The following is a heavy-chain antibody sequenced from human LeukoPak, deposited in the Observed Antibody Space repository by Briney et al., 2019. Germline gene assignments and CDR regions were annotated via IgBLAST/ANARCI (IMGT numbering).Heavy chain of an antibody. CDR1: GFTFSSYI. D-gene: IGHD3-3*01. CDR3: ARALGTIFEDY. Sequence: GGSLRLSCAASGFTFSSYIMNWVRQAPGKGLEWVSYISSSSSTIYYADSVKGRFTISRDNAKNSLYLQMNSLRAEDTAVYYCARALGTIFEDYWGQGTLVTVSS. CDR2: ISSSSSTI. V-gene: IGHV3-48*01. J-gene: IGHJ4*02.